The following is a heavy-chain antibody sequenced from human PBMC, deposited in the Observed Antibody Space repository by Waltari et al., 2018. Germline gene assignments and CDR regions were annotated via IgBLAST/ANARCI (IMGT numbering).Heavy chain of an antibody. CDR2: ISHSGST. D-gene: IGHD3-10*01. CDR1: GYSISSGYY. Sequence: QVQLQESGPGLVKPSETLSLTCAVSGYSISSGYYWGWIRQPPGKGLEWIGSISHSGSTYYNPSLQSRVTISVDTSKNQFSLKLSSVTAADTAVYYCARVGTQFRGVSVAAPLDYWGQGTLVTVSS. V-gene: IGHV4-38-2*01. CDR3: ARVGTQFRGVSVAAPLDY. J-gene: IGHJ4*02.